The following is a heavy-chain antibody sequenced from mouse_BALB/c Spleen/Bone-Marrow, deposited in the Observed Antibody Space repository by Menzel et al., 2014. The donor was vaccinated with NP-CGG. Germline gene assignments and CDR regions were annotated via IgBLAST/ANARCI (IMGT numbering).Heavy chain of an antibody. J-gene: IGHJ2*01. CDR2: INPGSSTI. Sequence: EVHLVESGGGLVQPGGSLNLACVASGFDFGRYWMSWARQAPGKGLEWIGEINPGSSTINYSPSLKDKFIISRDNAKNTLYLQMSKVISEDTPLYYRARLGSHGYHDNWGQGTTLTVSS. D-gene: IGHD1-2*01. CDR3: ARLGSHGYHDN. V-gene: IGHV4-2*02. CDR1: GFDFGRYW.